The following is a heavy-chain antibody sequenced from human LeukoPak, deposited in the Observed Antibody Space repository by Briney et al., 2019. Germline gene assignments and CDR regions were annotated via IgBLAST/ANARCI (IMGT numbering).Heavy chain of an antibody. CDR1: GFTFSSYA. J-gene: IGHJ4*02. D-gene: IGHD2-21*02. CDR3: AKVIGDPSY. V-gene: IGHV3-23*01. CDR2: IRSGGDST. Sequence: GGSLRLSCAASGFTFSSYALSWVRQAPGKGLEWVSAIRSGGDSTYYADSVKGRFTISRDNSKNMLYLQMSSLRSEDTAVYYCAKVIGDPSYWGQGTLVTVSS.